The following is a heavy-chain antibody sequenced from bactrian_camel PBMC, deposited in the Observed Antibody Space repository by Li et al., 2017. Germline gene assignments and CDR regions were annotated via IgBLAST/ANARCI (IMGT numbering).Heavy chain of an antibody. Sequence: QLVESGGGLVQPGGSLRLSCVASGAASGFTFANYWMSWVRQAPGKGLEWVSTINSGGGSTTYYAKSVEGRFTISRDNAKNMVYLDMNSLRPEDTAVYYCVRDVSELAFWGQGTQVTVS. V-gene: IGHV3S25*01. D-gene: IGHD1*01. CDR2: INSGGGSTT. CDR3: VRDVSELAF. J-gene: IGHJ4*01. CDR1: GFTFANYW.